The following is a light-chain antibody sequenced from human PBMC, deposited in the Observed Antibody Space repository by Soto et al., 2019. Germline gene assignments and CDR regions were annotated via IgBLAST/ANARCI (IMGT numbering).Light chain of an antibody. CDR1: SSNIGAGYD. CDR2: GDT. V-gene: IGLV1-40*01. CDR3: QSYDSSLSAYV. Sequence: QSVLTQPPSVSGAPGQRVTISCTGTSSNIGAGYDVHWYQQLPGTAPRLLIYGDTNRPSGVPDRFSDSKSDTSASLAVTGLQAEDEADYYCQSYDSSLSAYVFGTGTKLTVL. J-gene: IGLJ1*01.